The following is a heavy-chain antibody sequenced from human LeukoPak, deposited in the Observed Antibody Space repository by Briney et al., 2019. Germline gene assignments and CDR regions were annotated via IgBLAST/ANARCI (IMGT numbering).Heavy chain of an antibody. V-gene: IGHV1-46*01. D-gene: IGHD3-22*01. Sequence: HRASVKVSCKAFGYTFTSNYMRWVRQAPGQGPEWMGVISPSGGSTTYAQKLQGRVTMTTDTSTSTAYMELRSLRSDDTAVYYCARGRYYDSSGYSPGDYWGQGTLVTVSS. CDR3: ARGRYYDSSGYSPGDY. J-gene: IGHJ4*02. CDR2: ISPSGGST. CDR1: GYTFTSNY.